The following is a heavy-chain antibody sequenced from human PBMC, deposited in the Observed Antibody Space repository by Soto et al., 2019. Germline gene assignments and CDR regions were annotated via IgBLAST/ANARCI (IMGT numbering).Heavy chain of an antibody. J-gene: IGHJ4*02. V-gene: IGHV4-34*01. CDR3: ARGQRKSAPLAY. CDR1: GGSFIGYY. CDR2: INHSGST. Sequence: PSETLSLTCAVYGGSFIGYYCIFIRQPPGKGLEWIGEINHSGSTNYNPSLKSRVTISVDTSKNQFSLKLSSVTAADTAVYYCARGQRKSAPLAYWGQGTLVTVSS.